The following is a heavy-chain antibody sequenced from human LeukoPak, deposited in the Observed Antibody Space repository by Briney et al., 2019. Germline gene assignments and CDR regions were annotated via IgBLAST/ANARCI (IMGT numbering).Heavy chain of an antibody. J-gene: IGHJ4*02. D-gene: IGHD2-15*01. Sequence: PGGSLRLSRAASGFTLSDYYMDWVRQAPGKGLEWVGRTKNRPNDYITEYAASVGGRFTISRDDSKNSLYLQMNSLRTEDTAVYYCARDNFHPTGKSGGSYYLDYWGLGTLVTVSS. CDR2: TKNRPNDYIT. CDR1: GFTLSDYY. CDR3: ARDNFHPTGKSGGSYYLDY. V-gene: IGHV3-72*01.